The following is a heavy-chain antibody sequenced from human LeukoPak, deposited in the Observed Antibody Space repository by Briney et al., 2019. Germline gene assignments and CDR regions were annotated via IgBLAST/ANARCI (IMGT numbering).Heavy chain of an antibody. V-gene: IGHV3-23*01. J-gene: IGHJ4*02. CDR3: AKDSTECYDILTGYFDY. CDR2: ISGSGGST. CDR1: GFTFSSYA. Sequence: GRSLRLSCAASGFTFSSYAMSWVRQAPGKGLEWVSAISGSGGSTYYADSVKGRFTISRDNSKNTLYLQMNSLRAEDTAVYYCAKDSTECYDILTGYFDYWGQGTLVTVSS. D-gene: IGHD3-9*01.